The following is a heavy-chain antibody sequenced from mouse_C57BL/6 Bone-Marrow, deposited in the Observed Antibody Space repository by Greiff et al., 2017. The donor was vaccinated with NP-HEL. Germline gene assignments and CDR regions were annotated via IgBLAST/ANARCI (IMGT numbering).Heavy chain of an antibody. CDR2: IYPSDSET. CDR1: GYTFTSSG. V-gene: IGHV1-61*01. Sequence: VQLQQPGAELVRPGSSVKLSCKASGYTFTSSGMDWVKQRPGQGLEWIGNIYPSDSETHYNQKFKDKATLTVDTSSSTAYMQLSSLTSEDSAVYYCARGWGSTRKFFADWGHGTLVTVSA. J-gene: IGHJ3*01. CDR3: ARGWGSTRKFFAD. D-gene: IGHD2-14*01.